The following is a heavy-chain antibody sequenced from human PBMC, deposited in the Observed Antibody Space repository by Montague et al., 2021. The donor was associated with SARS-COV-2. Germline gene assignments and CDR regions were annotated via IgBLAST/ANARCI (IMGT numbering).Heavy chain of an antibody. CDR1: GGSISSSGYY. J-gene: IGHJ6*02. CDR3: ARDDIVLQGVTKGMDV. V-gene: IGHV4-39*07. Sequence: SETLSLTCTVSGGSISSSGYYWGWLRQPPGKGLEWIGSIYYSGSTYYNPSLKSRVTVSVDTSKNQFSLKLSSVTAADTAVYYCARDDIVLQGVTKGMDVWGQGTTVTVSS. CDR2: IYYSGST. D-gene: IGHD3-10*01.